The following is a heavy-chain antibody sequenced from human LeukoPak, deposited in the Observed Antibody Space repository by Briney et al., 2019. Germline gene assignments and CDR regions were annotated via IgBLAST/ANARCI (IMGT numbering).Heavy chain of an antibody. CDR2: INQDESGK. V-gene: IGHV3-7*03. CDR3: ARYCTFRACSGTKYDS. D-gene: IGHD1-1*01. CDR1: GMTFSNYW. J-gene: IGHJ4*02. Sequence: GGSLRLSCAAPGMTFSNYWMSWVRQAPGKGLEWVAHINQDESGKYYLDSVRGRFTISRDNAKNSLYLQMHSLTAEDTALYYCARYCTFRACSGTKYDSWGPGTLVTVSS.